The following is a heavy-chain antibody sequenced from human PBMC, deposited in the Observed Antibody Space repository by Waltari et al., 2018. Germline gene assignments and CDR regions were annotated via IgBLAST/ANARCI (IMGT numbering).Heavy chain of an antibody. Sequence: QVQLQESGPGLVKPSQTLSLTCTVPGCSISRGSHHWTWIRQPAGKGLEWIGRIYTSGSTNYNPSLKSRVTISVDTSKNQFSLKLSSVTAADTAVYYCARGGIAAAGTIDYWGQGTLVTVSS. V-gene: IGHV4-61*02. CDR2: IYTSGST. CDR1: GCSISRGSHH. D-gene: IGHD6-13*01. CDR3: ARGGIAAAGTIDY. J-gene: IGHJ4*02.